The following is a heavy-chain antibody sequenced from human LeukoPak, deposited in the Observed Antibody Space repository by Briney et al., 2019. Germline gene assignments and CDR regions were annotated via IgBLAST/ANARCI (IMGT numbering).Heavy chain of an antibody. Sequence: GGSLRLSCAASGFTFDDYAMHWVRQAPGKGLEWVSLISGDGGSTYYADSVKGRFTISRDNSKNSLYLQMNSLRTEDTALYYCAKDPYYYDSSGYYYPDYWGQGTLVAVSS. D-gene: IGHD3-22*01. CDR2: ISGDGGST. CDR3: AKDPYYYDSSGYYYPDY. J-gene: IGHJ4*02. CDR1: GFTFDDYA. V-gene: IGHV3-43*02.